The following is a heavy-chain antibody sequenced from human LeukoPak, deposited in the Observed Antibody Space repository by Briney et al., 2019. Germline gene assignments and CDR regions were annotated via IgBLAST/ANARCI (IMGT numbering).Heavy chain of an antibody. V-gene: IGHV1-69*05. J-gene: IGHJ4*02. CDR2: IIPMFGTA. CDR3: ARPVKYYDVWSGFSPFDY. CDR1: VGTFSNYA. D-gene: IGHD3/OR15-3a*01. Sequence: SVKVSCKPSVGTFSNYAISGVRQAPEQGLECMGGIIPMFGTANYAQKFQGSVKISTDESTSTAYMELSSLRSEDTAVYCCARPVKYYDVWSGFSPFDYWGQGTLVTVSS.